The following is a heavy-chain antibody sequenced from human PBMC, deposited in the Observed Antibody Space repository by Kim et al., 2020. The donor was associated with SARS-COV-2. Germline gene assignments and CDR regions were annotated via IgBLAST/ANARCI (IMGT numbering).Heavy chain of an antibody. CDR3: ARGWEYYDSSGSRSFDY. V-gene: IGHV3-48*03. CDR2: ISSSGSTI. D-gene: IGHD3-22*01. CDR1: GFTFSSYE. Sequence: GGSLRLSCAASGFTFSSYEMNWVRQAPGKGLEWVSYISSSGSTISYADSVKGRFTISRDNAKNSLYLQMNSLRAEDTAVYYCARGWEYYDSSGSRSFDYWGQGTLVTVSS. J-gene: IGHJ4*02.